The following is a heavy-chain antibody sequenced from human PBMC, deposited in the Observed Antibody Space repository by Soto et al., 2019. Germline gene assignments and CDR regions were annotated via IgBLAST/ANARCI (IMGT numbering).Heavy chain of an antibody. CDR1: GDSFRSANW. Sequence: QVQLQESGPRLGKPSGTLSLTCDVSGDSFRSANWWTWIRQPPGKGLEWIGHILQTGHTDLSPSLRSLITLSIDTSKKQFSLSLTSVNATDTAVYYCARSPRRVDGKWYFDYWGPGALVTVSS. D-gene: IGHD2-15*01. V-gene: IGHV4-4*02. J-gene: IGHJ4*02. CDR3: ARSPRRVDGKWYFDY. CDR2: ILQTGHT.